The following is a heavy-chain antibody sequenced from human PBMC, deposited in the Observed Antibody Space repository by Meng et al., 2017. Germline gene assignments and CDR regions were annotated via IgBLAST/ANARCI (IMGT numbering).Heavy chain of an antibody. Sequence: QVQWVQSGAEVKKPGDSVKVSCKASGYTFTGHYMHWVRQAPGQGLEWMGWINPNSGGTNYAQKFQGRVTMTRDTSISTAYMELSRLRSDDTAVYYCATFRYFDWLLFNYWGQGTLVTVSS. CDR2: INPNSGGT. V-gene: IGHV1-2*02. J-gene: IGHJ4*02. CDR3: ATFRYFDWLLFNY. CDR1: GYTFTGHY. D-gene: IGHD3-9*01.